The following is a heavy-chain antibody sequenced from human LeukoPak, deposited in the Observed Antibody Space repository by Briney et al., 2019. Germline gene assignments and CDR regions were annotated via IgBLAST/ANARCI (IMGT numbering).Heavy chain of an antibody. J-gene: IGHJ4*02. CDR2: IYYSGST. CDR1: GGSISSSSYY. Sequence: SETLSLTCTVSGGSISSSSYYWGWIRQPPGKGLEWIGSIYYSGSTYYNPSLKSRVTISVDTSKNQFSLKLSSVTAADTAVYYCARAYYYGSGSYGLDYWGQGTLVTVSS. D-gene: IGHD3-10*01. CDR3: ARAYYYGSGSYGLDY. V-gene: IGHV4-39*07.